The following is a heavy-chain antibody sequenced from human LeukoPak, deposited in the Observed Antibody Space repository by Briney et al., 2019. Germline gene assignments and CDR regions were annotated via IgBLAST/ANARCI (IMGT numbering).Heavy chain of an antibody. D-gene: IGHD5-18*01. CDR3: AKDSRGIQLWP. V-gene: IGHV3-30*02. Sequence: PGGSLRLSYAASGFTFSNYGMHWVRQAPGKGLEWVACIRYDGSNKYHADSVKGRFTIPRDNSKNTLYLQMNSLRVEDTAMYYCAKDSRGIQLWPWGQGTLVTVSS. CDR1: GFTFSNYG. CDR2: IRYDGSNK. J-gene: IGHJ5*02.